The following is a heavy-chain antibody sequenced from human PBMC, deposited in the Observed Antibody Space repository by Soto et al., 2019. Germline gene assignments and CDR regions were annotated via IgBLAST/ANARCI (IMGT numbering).Heavy chain of an antibody. D-gene: IGHD3-9*01. CDR1: GGSISSSSYY. Sequence: PSETLSLTCTVSGGSISSSSYYWGWIRQPPGKGLEWIGSIYYSGSTYYNPSLKSRVTISVDTSKNQFSLKLSSVTAADTAVYYCARHYIGYYDILTGYSQNYFDYWGQGTLVTVSS. J-gene: IGHJ4*02. CDR3: ARHYIGYYDILTGYSQNYFDY. CDR2: IYYSGST. V-gene: IGHV4-39*01.